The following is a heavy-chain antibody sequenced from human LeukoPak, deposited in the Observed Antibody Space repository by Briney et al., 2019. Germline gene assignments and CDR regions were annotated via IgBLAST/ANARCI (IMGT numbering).Heavy chain of an antibody. D-gene: IGHD6-19*01. J-gene: IGHJ4*02. V-gene: IGHV3-66*02. Sequence: QPGRSMRLSCAASGFSVSSNYMNWVRQAPGKGLGWVSSIYTGGTTYYADSVKGRFTISRDNPKNTLYLQMNSLRAEDSAVYFCARDKLGYGYSGDFDYWGQGTLVTVSS. CDR2: IYTGGTT. CDR1: GFSVSSNY. CDR3: ARDKLGYGYSGDFDY.